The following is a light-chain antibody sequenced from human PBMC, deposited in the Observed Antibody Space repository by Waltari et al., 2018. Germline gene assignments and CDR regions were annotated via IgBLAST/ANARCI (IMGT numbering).Light chain of an antibody. V-gene: IGKV1-33*01. CDR1: QGISKF. Sequence: DIQMTQSPSSLSASVGDRVNITCQASQGISKFVNWYQHKAGKAPKLLIHDATRLEVGVPSRFTVSGSGTDFTFTVSSLQPEDIATYYCQQFDSVPYTFGQGTKLEI. J-gene: IGKJ2*01. CDR2: DAT. CDR3: QQFDSVPYT.